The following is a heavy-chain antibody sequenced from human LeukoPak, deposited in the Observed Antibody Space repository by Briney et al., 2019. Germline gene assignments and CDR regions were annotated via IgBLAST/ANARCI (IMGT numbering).Heavy chain of an antibody. CDR1: GGSISSLY. J-gene: IGHJ5*02. D-gene: IGHD3-22*01. CDR2: IYYSGST. V-gene: IGHV4-59*01. Sequence: SETLSLTCTVSGGSISSLYWSWIRQPPGKGLEWIGYIYYSGSTNYNPCLRSRVTISVDTSKTQFSLKLTSVTAADTPVYYCARETHAPGYYDSSGYYYGAGWFDPWGQRTLVTVS. CDR3: ARETHAPGYYDSSGYYYGAGWFDP.